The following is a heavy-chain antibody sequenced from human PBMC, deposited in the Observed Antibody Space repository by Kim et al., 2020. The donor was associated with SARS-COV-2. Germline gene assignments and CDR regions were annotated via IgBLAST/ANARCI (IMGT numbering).Heavy chain of an antibody. CDR2: IRSKANSKAK. Sequence: GGSLRLSCAASGFTLSGSTVHWVRQASGKGLEWVGGIRSKANSKAKAYAASVKNRFTISRDDSKNTAYLQMNSLKTEDTAVYYCTRVNPIAGGWYDAFDIWGQGTMVTVSS. CDR1: GFTLSGST. V-gene: IGHV3-73*01. CDR3: TRVNPIAGGWYDAFDI. J-gene: IGHJ3*02. D-gene: IGHD6-19*01.